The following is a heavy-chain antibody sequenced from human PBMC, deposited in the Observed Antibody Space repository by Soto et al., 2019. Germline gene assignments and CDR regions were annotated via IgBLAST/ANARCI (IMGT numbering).Heavy chain of an antibody. CDR1: GGSITRNNHY. CDR3: ARLGSSGWYQGSYFDY. V-gene: IGHV4-39*02. J-gene: IGHJ4*02. D-gene: IGHD6-19*01. Sequence: QLQLQESGPGLVKPSETLSLTCIVSGGSITRNNHYWGWIRQSPGKGLEWIGSILYSGSPNYNPSLKSRVTLSVATSKNHFSLKMSSVNAADTALYYCARLGSSGWYQGSYFDYWGQGTLVTVSS. CDR2: ILYSGSP.